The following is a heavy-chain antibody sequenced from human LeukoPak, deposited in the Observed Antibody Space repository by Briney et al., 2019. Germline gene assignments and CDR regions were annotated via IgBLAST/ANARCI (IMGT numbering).Heavy chain of an antibody. J-gene: IGHJ6*02. D-gene: IGHD3-10*01. V-gene: IGHV4-39*07. CDR1: GGSISSSSYY. CDR3: ARDSVNRRPGVVYYYGMDV. CDR2: IYYSWSS. Sequence: SETLSLTCTVSGGSISSSSYYWGWIRQPPGKGLEWIGNIYYSWSSYYNPSLKSRATISVDTSKNQFSLKLSSVTAADTAVYYCARDSVNRRPGVVYYYGMDVWGQGTTVTVSS.